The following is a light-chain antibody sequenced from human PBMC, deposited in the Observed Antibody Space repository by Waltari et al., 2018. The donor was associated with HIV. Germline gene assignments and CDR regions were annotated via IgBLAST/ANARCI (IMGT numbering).Light chain of an antibody. CDR3: CSYAGKGVVL. V-gene: IGLV2-23*02. Sequence: QSAPTQPASVSGSPGQSVTISCIGTNADIGSSDHVSWSHQFSSEAPRLLIYDVNKRPSSVSHRFSGSKSNTTASLTISGLQIEDEGDYYCCSYAGKGVVLFGGGTKLTV. CDR1: NADIGSSDH. J-gene: IGLJ2*01. CDR2: DVN.